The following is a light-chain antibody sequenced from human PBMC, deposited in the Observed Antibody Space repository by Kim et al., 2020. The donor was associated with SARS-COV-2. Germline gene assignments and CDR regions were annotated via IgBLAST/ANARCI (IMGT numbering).Light chain of an antibody. V-gene: IGLV7-43*01. CDR3: LLHYEDPLHGI. Sequence: QAVVTQEPSLTVSPEGTVTLTCASSTGAVTSGYSPNWFQQKPGQAPRALIYSTNNRHSWTPSRFSGSLLGGKAALTLSDVQPEDEAEYYCLLHYEDPLHGIFGGGTQMTVL. CDR2: STN. CDR1: TGAVTSGYS. J-gene: IGLJ2*01.